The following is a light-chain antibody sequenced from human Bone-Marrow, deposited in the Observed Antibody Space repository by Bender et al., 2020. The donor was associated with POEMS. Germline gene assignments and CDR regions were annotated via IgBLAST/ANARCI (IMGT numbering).Light chain of an antibody. Sequence: QSVLTQPPSASGTPGQRVTISCSGSNSNIGTNAVNWYQQFPGTAPKLLIYSDNQRPSRVPDRFYAFKSDTTASLAISGLQAEDEAEYYCAAGDAGLSGGVFDEGTKLTVL. CDR1: NSNIGTNA. CDR3: AAGDAGLSGGV. CDR2: SDN. J-gene: IGLJ3*02. V-gene: IGLV1-44*01.